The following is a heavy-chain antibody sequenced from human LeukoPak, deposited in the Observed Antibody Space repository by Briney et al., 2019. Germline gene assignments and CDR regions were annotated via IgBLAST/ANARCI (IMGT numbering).Heavy chain of an antibody. Sequence: SSVKVSGKASGGTFSSYAISWVRQAPGQGLEWMGGIIPIFGTANYAQKFQGRVTITADESTSTAYMELSSLRSEDTAVYYCAERVLGYSNLIFDYWGQGTLVTVSS. CDR3: AERVLGYSNLIFDY. J-gene: IGHJ4*02. D-gene: IGHD5-18*01. V-gene: IGHV1-69*01. CDR2: IIPIFGTA. CDR1: GGTFSSYA.